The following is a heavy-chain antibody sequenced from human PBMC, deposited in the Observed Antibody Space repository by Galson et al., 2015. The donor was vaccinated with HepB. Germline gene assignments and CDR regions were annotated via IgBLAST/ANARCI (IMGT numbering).Heavy chain of an antibody. D-gene: IGHD3-10*01. CDR1: GYTLTELS. V-gene: IGHV1-24*01. CDR3: ATDSGGFGDLGWFDP. Sequence: SVKVSCKVSGYTLTELSMHWVRQAPGKGLEWMGGFDPEDGETIYAQKFQGRVTMTEDTSTDTAYMELSSLRSEDTAVYYCATDSGGFGDLGWFDPWGQGTLVTVSS. CDR2: FDPEDGET. J-gene: IGHJ5*02.